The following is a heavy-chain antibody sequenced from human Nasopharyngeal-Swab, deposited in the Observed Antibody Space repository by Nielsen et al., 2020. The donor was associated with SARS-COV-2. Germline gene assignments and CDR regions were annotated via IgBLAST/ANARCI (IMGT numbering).Heavy chain of an antibody. D-gene: IGHD6-13*01. Sequence: WIRQPPGKGLEWIGNIYYSGNTYQNPSLKSRLTISVDKSKNQSSLQLSSVTAADTAVYYCVRSSSWYYFDYWAQGTQVTVSS. CDR3: VRSSSWYYFDY. J-gene: IGHJ4*02. CDR2: IYYSGNT. V-gene: IGHV4-39*01.